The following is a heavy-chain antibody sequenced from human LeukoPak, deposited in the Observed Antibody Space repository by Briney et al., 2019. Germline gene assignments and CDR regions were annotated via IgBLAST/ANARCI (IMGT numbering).Heavy chain of an antibody. CDR2: ISSSSTYI. Sequence: GRSLRLSCAASGFTFSSHSMTWVGQPPGKGLEWFSCISSSSTYIYYAHSVRGRFTISRDNAKNSLYLHMNSLRAEDTAVYYCARVLLHLWHNDYWGQRALVTVSS. V-gene: IGHV3-21*01. J-gene: IGHJ4*02. D-gene: IGHD5-18*01. CDR3: ARVLLHLWHNDY. CDR1: GFTFSSHS.